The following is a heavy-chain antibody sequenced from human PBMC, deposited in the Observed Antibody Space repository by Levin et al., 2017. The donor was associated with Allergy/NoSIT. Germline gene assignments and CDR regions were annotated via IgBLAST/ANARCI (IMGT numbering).Heavy chain of an antibody. V-gene: IGHV3-11*03. CDR1: GFNFSDYY. J-gene: IGHJ4*02. D-gene: IGHD4-17*01. CDR3: AASGGDYVGILDY. Sequence: GESLKISCAASGFNFSDYYMSWIRQAPGRGLEWISYISSGNIYTKNADSVKGRFTVSRDNTKNSVYLEMNSLRAEDTAVYYCAASGGDYVGILDYWGQGTRVSVSS. CDR2: ISSGNIYT.